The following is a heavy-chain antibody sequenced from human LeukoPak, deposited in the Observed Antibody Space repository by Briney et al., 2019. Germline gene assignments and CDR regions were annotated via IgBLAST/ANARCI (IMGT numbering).Heavy chain of an antibody. CDR2: INSDGSST. Sequence: GGSLRLSCAASGFTFSSYWMHWVRQAPGKGLVWVSRINSDGSSTYYADSVKGRFTISRDNSKNTLYLQMNSLRAEDTAVYYCAKIYYYDSSGYETGDYWGQGTLVTVSS. D-gene: IGHD3-22*01. CDR3: AKIYYYDSSGYETGDY. J-gene: IGHJ4*02. V-gene: IGHV3-74*01. CDR1: GFTFSSYW.